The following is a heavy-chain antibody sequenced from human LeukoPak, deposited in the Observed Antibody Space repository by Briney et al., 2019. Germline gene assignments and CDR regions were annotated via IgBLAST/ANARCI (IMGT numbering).Heavy chain of an antibody. CDR3: AHRQYYGSGTYYNFGGWFDP. Sequence: SGPTLVNPTQTLTLTCSFSGFSLNTSGVGVAWIRQPPGKALEWLAVIYWNDDNRYSPSLKSRLTITKDTSKNQVVLTMTNMDPVDTATYYCAHRQYYGSGTYYNFGGWFDPWGQGTLVTVSS. CDR1: GFSLNTSGVG. CDR2: IYWNDDN. J-gene: IGHJ5*02. D-gene: IGHD3-10*01. V-gene: IGHV2-5*01.